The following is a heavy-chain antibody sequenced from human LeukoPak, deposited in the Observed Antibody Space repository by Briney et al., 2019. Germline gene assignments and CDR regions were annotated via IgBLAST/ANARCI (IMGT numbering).Heavy chain of an antibody. J-gene: IGHJ4*02. CDR3: AMGATVTSVDY. D-gene: IGHD4-17*01. CDR2: IYSGGST. V-gene: IGHV3-53*01. Sequence: PGGTLRLSCAASGFTFSNYGMSWVRQAPGKGLEWVSVIYSGGSTYYADSVKGRFTISRDNSKNTLYLQMNSLRAEDTAVYYCAMGATVTSVDYWGQGTLVTVSS. CDR1: GFTFSNYG.